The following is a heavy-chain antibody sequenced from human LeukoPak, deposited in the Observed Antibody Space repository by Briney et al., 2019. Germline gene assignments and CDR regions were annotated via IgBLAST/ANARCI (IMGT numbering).Heavy chain of an antibody. J-gene: IGHJ4*02. Sequence: ASVKVSCKASGGTFSSYAISWVRQAPGLGLEWMGGIIPIFGTANYAQKFQGRVTITTDESTSTAYMELSSLRSEDTAVYYCARDEGIAAGYFDYWGQGTLVTVSS. V-gene: IGHV1-69*05. CDR2: IIPIFGTA. D-gene: IGHD6-13*01. CDR3: ARDEGIAAGYFDY. CDR1: GGTFSSYA.